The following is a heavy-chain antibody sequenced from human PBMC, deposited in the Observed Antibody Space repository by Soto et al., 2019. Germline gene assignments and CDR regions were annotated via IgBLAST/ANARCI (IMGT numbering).Heavy chain of an antibody. CDR3: ARAVVVIRYSSTSHGFDP. Sequence: SVNVSCKASGGTFSSYAISWVRQAPGQGLEWMGGIIPMCGTANYAQKFQGRVTITADKSTSTAYMDLSSLRSEGTAGYYCARAVVVIRYSSTSHGFDPWGQGTLVTVSS. V-gene: IGHV1-69*06. CDR2: IIPMCGTA. J-gene: IGHJ5*02. D-gene: IGHD6-6*01. CDR1: GGTFSSYA.